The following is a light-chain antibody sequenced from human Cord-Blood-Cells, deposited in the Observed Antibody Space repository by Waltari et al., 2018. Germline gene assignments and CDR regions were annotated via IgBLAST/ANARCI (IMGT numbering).Light chain of an antibody. CDR3: QQYGSSSWT. CDR2: GAS. CDR1: QSVSSSY. V-gene: IGKV3-20*01. Sequence: EIVLTQSPGTLSLSPGERATLSCRASQSVSSSYLAGYQQKPGQAPTLLIYGASSRATGIPDRFSGSGSGTDFTLTISRLEPEDFAVYYCQQYGSSSWTFGQGTKVEIK. J-gene: IGKJ1*01.